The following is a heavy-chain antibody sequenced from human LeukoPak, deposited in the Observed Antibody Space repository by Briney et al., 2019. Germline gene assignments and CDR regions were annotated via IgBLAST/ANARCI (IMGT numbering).Heavy chain of an antibody. CDR1: DGSFSNYY. D-gene: IGHD2-8*01. Sequence: SETLSLTCAVSDGSFSNYYWSWFRQSPGEGLEWIAEIYPGETAKYNPSLWSRVTISADTSKSQFSLRLTSVTAADTAVYYCAGYHQWFLNDRWGQGTLVTVSS. CDR3: AGYHQWFLNDR. CDR2: IYPGETA. V-gene: IGHV4-34*01. J-gene: IGHJ5*02.